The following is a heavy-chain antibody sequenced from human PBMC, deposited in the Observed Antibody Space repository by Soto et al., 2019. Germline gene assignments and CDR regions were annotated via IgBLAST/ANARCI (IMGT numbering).Heavy chain of an antibody. CDR2: IWYDGSNK. CDR1: GFTFSSYG. J-gene: IGHJ6*02. D-gene: IGHD3-3*01. CDR3: ARDLSHYDFWSGLGLTTIALGESNYYYYGMDV. Sequence: QVQLVESGGGVVQPGRSLRLSCAASGFTFSSYGMHWVRQAPGKGLEWVAVIWYDGSNKYYADSVKGRFTISRDNSKNPLYLQMISLRAENRAVYYCARDLSHYDFWSGLGLTTIALGESNYYYYGMDVWGQGTTVTVSS. V-gene: IGHV3-33*01.